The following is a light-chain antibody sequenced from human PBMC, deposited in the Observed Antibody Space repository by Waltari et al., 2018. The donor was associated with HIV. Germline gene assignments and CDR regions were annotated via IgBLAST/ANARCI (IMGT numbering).Light chain of an antibody. CDR3: CSYAGSSTLV. Sequence: QSALTQPASESGAPGQSITIPCTGTSGDGGSNNLFPCYQQNPGKAPKLMIYEGSKRPSGVSNRFSGSKSGNTASLTISGLQAEDEADYYCCSYAGSSTLVFGGGTKLTVL. V-gene: IGLV2-23*01. J-gene: IGLJ3*02. CDR2: EGS. CDR1: SGDGGSNNL.